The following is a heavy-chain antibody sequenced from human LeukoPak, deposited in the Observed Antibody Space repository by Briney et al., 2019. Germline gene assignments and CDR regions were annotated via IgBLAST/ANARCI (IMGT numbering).Heavy chain of an antibody. J-gene: IGHJ6*03. V-gene: IGHV3-48*04. Sequence: GGSLRLSCAASGFTFSSYSMNWVRQAPGKGLEWVSYISSSSSTIYYADSVKGRFTISRDNAKNSLYLQMNSLRAEDTAVYYCARVPAAAGTNYYYYMDVWGKGTTVTVSS. CDR2: ISSSSSTI. D-gene: IGHD6-13*01. CDR1: GFTFSSYS. CDR3: ARVPAAAGTNYYYYMDV.